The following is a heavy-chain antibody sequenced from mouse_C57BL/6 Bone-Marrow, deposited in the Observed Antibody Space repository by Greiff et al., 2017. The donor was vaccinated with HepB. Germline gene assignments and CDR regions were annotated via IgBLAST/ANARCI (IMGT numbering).Heavy chain of an antibody. Sequence: VQLQQSGAELAKPGASVKLSCKASGYTFTSYWMHWVKQRPGQALEWIGYINPSSGYTKYNQKFKDKATLTADKSSSTAYMQLSSLTYEDSAVYYCASDYYGSPPFAYWGQGTLVTVSA. CDR1: GYTFTSYW. CDR2: INPSSGYT. V-gene: IGHV1-7*01. D-gene: IGHD1-1*01. CDR3: ASDYYGSPPFAY. J-gene: IGHJ3*01.